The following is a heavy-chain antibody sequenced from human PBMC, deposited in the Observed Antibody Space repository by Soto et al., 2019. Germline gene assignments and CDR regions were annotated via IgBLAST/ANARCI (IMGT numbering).Heavy chain of an antibody. V-gene: IGHV3-23*01. CDR3: AKDPSTGPPDW. CDR1: GFMFSSYG. Sequence: PGGSLRLSCAAAGFMFSSYGMSWLRQAPGKGLQWVATIHPSGGSTHYSESVRGRFTISRDNSRDTLYLQMNSLRAEDTAVYYCAKDPSTGPPDWWGQGALVTVSS. J-gene: IGHJ4*02. CDR2: IHPSGGST.